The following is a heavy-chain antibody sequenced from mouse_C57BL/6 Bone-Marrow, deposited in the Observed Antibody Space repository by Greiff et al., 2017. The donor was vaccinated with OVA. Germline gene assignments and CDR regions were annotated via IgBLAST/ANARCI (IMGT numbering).Heavy chain of an antibody. V-gene: IGHV2-2*01. CDR3: ARYDYDLYYYAMDY. CDR1: GFSLTSYG. J-gene: IGHJ4*01. CDR2: LWSGGST. D-gene: IGHD2-4*01. Sequence: VKLQQSGPGLVQPSQSLSITCTVSGFSLTSYGVHWVRQSPGKGLEWLGVLWSGGSTDYNAAFISRLSISKDNSKSQVFFKMNSLQADDTAIYYCARYDYDLYYYAMDYWGQGTSVTVSS.